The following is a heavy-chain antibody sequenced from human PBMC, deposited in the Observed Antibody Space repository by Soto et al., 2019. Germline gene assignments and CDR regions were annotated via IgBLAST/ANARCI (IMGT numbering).Heavy chain of an antibody. J-gene: IGHJ5*02. CDR3: ASQYSRSWPQKNWFDP. D-gene: IGHD6-13*01. CDR1: GGTFSSYA. V-gene: IGHV1-69*13. CDR2: IIPIFGTA. Sequence: SVKVSCKASGGTFSSYAISWVRQAPGQGLEWMGGIIPIFGTANYAQKFQGRVTITADESTSTAYMELSSLGSEDTAVYYCASQYSRSWPQKNWFDPWGQGTLVTVSS.